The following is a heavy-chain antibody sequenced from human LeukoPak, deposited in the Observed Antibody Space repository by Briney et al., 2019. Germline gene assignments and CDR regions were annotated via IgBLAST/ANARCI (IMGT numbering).Heavy chain of an antibody. CDR1: GGTFSSYA. J-gene: IGHJ6*04. D-gene: IGHD4-17*01. CDR2: IIPIFGTA. CDR3: ARPPTVTKGPSYGMDV. Sequence: SVKVSCKASGGTFSSYAISWVRQAPGQGLEWMGGIIPIFGTANYAQKFQGRVTITADESTSTAYMELSSLRSEDTAVYYCARPPTVTKGPSYGMDVWGKGTTVTVSS. V-gene: IGHV1-69*13.